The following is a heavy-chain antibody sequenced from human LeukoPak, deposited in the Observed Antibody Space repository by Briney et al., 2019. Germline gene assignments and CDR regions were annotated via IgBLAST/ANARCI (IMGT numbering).Heavy chain of an antibody. V-gene: IGHV3-30*02. D-gene: IGHD3-16*01. CDR1: GFTFSDYG. CDR3: AKASGRSAYGLDY. CDR2: IRYGGTKK. J-gene: IGHJ4*02. Sequence: GGSLRLSCVAAGFTFSDYGMHWVRQAPGKGLEWVAFIRYGGTKKYYADSVKGRFTISRDDSKNTVYLQMYSLRPEDTAVYYCAKASGRSAYGLDYWGQGTLVTVFS.